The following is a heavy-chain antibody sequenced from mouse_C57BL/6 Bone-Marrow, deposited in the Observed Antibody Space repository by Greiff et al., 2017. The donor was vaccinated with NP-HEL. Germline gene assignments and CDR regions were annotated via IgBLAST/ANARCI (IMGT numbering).Heavy chain of an antibody. CDR1: GFTFSSYA. V-gene: IGHV5-9-1*02. Sequence: DVMLVESGKGLVKPGGSLKLSCAASGFTFSSYAMSWVRQTPEKRLEWVAYISSGGDYIYYADTVKGRFTISRDNARNTLYLQMSSLKSEDTAMYYCTRDNYSWFAYWGQGTLVTVSA. D-gene: IGHD1-3*01. J-gene: IGHJ3*01. CDR2: ISSGGDYI. CDR3: TRDNYSWFAY.